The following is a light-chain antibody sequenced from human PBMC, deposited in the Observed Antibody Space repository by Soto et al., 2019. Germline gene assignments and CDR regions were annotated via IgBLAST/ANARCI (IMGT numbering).Light chain of an antibody. CDR3: QQLNSCPIT. J-gene: IGKJ5*01. CDR2: AAS. CDR1: QAISSY. Sequence: IQLTQAPAFLSASAGDRVSITCRASQAISSYLAWYQQKPGRAPKLLIYAASTLQSGVPSRFSGSRSGTEFTLTITSLQPEDFATYYCQQLNSCPITFGQGTRLEI. V-gene: IGKV1-9*01.